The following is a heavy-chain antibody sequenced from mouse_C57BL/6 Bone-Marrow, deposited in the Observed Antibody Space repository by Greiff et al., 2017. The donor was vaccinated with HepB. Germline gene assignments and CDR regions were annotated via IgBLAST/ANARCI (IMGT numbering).Heavy chain of an antibody. CDR1: GFTFSSYT. V-gene: IGHV5-9*01. CDR2: ISGGGGNT. J-gene: IGHJ4*01. D-gene: IGHD6-1*01. CDR3: ARQGLSMDY. Sequence: EVKLMESGGGLVKPGGSLKLSCAASGFTFSSYTMSWVRQTPEKRLEWVATISGGGGNTYYPDSVKGRFTISRDNAKNTLYLQMSSLRSEDTALYYCARQGLSMDYWGQGTSVTVSS.